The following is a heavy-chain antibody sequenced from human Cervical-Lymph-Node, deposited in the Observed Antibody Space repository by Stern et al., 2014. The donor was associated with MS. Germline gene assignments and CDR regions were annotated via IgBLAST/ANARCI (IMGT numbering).Heavy chain of an antibody. CDR2: VYYSGIT. V-gene: IGHV4-39*02. J-gene: IGHJ2*01. CDR3: ARGVTAVTNYVPNWCFDL. Sequence: QVQLQESGPGLVKPSETLSLTCTVSGGSITNRDYWGWIRQSPGKGLEWIGSVYYSGITYYRPSLKSRVTVSIDTSRNQFFLRLNSVTATDTAVYFCARGVTAVTNYVPNWCFDLWGRGTLVTVSS. D-gene: IGHD2-21*02. CDR1: GGSITNRDY.